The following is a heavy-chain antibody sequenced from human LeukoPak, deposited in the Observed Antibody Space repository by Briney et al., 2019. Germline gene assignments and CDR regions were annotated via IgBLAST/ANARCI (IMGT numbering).Heavy chain of an antibody. CDR3: ARCRSGIARAGTYDY. J-gene: IGHJ4*02. CDR2: INPESGRT. D-gene: IGHD6-13*01. CDR1: GCTFHNSD. V-gene: IGHV1-8*01. Sequence: ASVKVSCKDSGCTFHNSDTIWVRQATGQGLEWMGWINPESGRTGYAKKFQARVSMTMNTSISTAYMEVSSLRSEDTAVYYCARCRSGIARAGTYDYWGQGTLITVSS.